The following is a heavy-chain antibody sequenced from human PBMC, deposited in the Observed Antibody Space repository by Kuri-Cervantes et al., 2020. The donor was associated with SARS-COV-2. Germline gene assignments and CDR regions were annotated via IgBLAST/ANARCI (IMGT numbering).Heavy chain of an antibody. Sequence: SETLSLTCTVSGGSISDYYWSWIRQPPGKGLEWVGSFYYSGVTNYNPSLKSRVTISVDTSKNQFSLRLSSVTAADTAVYYCAREVAYKSPFDPWGQGTLVTVSS. CDR3: AREVAYKSPFDP. D-gene: IGHD5-24*01. V-gene: IGHV4-59*12. J-gene: IGHJ5*02. CDR1: GGSISDYY. CDR2: FYYSGVT.